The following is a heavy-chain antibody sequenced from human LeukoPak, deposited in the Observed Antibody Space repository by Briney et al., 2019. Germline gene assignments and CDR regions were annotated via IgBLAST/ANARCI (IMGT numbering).Heavy chain of an antibody. V-gene: IGHV4-34*01. D-gene: IGHD3-10*01. CDR1: GGSFSGYY. CDR3: ARESRMVRIEVTTPYYFDY. CDR2: INHSGST. J-gene: IGHJ4*02. Sequence: SETLSLTCAVYGGSFSGYYWSWIRQPPGKGLEWIGEINHSGSTNYNPSLKSRVTISVDTSKNQFSLKLSSVTAADTAVYYCARESRMVRIEVTTPYYFDYWGQGTLVTVSS.